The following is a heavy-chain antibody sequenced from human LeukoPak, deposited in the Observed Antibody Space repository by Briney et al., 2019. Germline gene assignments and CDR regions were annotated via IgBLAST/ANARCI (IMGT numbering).Heavy chain of an antibody. Sequence: SQTLSLTCTVSGGSISSGSYYWSWIRQPAGKGLEWIGRIYTSGSTNYNPSLKSRVTISVDTSKNQFSLKLSSVTAADTAVYYCARHPLLATTTAMWWFDPWGQGTLVTVSS. J-gene: IGHJ5*02. V-gene: IGHV4-61*02. D-gene: IGHD5-12*01. CDR1: GGSISSGSYY. CDR3: ARHPLLATTTAMWWFDP. CDR2: IYTSGST.